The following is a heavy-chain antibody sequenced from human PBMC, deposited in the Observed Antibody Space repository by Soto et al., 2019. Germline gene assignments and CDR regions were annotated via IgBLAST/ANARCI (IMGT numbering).Heavy chain of an antibody. Sequence: QVQLVESGGGVVQPGRSLRLSCAASGFTFSSYGMHWVRQAPGKGLEWVAVISYDGSNKYYADSVKGRFTISRDNSKNTLYLQMNSLRAEDTAVYYCAKLPRIAARPADDAFDIWGQGTMVTVSS. CDR1: GFTFSSYG. J-gene: IGHJ3*02. V-gene: IGHV3-30*18. CDR3: AKLPRIAARPADDAFDI. CDR2: ISYDGSNK. D-gene: IGHD6-6*01.